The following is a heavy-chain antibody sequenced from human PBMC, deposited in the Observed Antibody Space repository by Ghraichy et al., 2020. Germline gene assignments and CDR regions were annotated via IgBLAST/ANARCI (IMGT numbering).Heavy chain of an antibody. V-gene: IGHV3-30*18. D-gene: IGHD6-19*01. CDR2: ISYDGKNK. Sequence: GESLNISCAASGFTFSRYGIHWVRQAPGKGLEWVAVISYDGKNKFYADSVKGRFTISRDNSKNTVYLQMTSLRTEDTALYYCAKQGLVRVNYLDYWGQGTPVSVSS. CDR3: AKQGLVRVNYLDY. CDR1: GFTFSRYG. J-gene: IGHJ4*02.